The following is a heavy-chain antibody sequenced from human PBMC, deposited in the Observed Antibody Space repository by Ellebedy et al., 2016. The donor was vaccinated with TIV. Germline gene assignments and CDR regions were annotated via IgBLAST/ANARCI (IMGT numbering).Heavy chain of an antibody. Sequence: SETLSLTXAVYGGSFSGYYWSWIRQPPGKGLEWIGEINHSGSTNYNPSLKSRVTISVDTSKNQFSLKLSSVTAADTAVYYCARGNYYYYMDVWGKGTTVTVSS. V-gene: IGHV4-34*01. CDR3: ARGNYYYYMDV. J-gene: IGHJ6*03. CDR1: GGSFSGYY. CDR2: INHSGST.